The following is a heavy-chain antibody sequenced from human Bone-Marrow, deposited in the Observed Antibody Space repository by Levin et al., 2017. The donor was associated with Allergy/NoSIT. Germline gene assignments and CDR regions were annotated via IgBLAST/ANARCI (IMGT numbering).Heavy chain of an antibody. V-gene: IGHV3-30-3*01. Sequence: GGSLRLSCAASGFTFSSYAMHWVRQAPGKGLEWVAVISYDGSNKYYADSVKGRFTISRDNSKNTLYLQMNSLRAEDTAVYYCARASGGGTLFDYWGQGTLVTVSS. CDR3: ARASGGGTLFDY. CDR2: ISYDGSNK. CDR1: GFTFSSYA. D-gene: IGHD2-15*01. J-gene: IGHJ4*02.